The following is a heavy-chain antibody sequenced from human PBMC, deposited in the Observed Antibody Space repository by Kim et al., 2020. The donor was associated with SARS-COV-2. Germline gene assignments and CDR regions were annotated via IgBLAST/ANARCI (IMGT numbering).Heavy chain of an antibody. CDR2: ISYDGSNK. Sequence: GGSLRLSCAASGFTFSSYAMHWVRQAPGKGLEWVAVISYDGSNKYYADSVKGRFTISRDNSKNTLYLQMNSLRAEDTAVYYCARVVVAGTRWFDPWGQGTLVTVSS. CDR1: GFTFSSYA. CDR3: ARVVVAGTRWFDP. J-gene: IGHJ5*02. V-gene: IGHV3-30*04. D-gene: IGHD6-19*01.